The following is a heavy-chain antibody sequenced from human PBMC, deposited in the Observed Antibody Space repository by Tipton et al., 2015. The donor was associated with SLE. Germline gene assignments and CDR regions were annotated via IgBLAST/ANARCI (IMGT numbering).Heavy chain of an antibody. CDR1: GGSISSYY. V-gene: IGHV4-59*01. D-gene: IGHD1-26*01. J-gene: IGHJ4*02. CDR2: IYYSGST. CDR3: AGTYSGSSLDY. Sequence: TLSLTCTVSGGSISSYYWSWIRQPPGKGLEWIGYIYYSGSTNYNPSLKSRVTISVDRSKNQFSLKLTSVTAADTAVYYCAGTYSGSSLDYWGQGTLVTVSS.